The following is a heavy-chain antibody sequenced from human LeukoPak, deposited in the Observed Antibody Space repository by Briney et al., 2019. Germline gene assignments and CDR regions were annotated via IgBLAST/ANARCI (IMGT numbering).Heavy chain of an antibody. D-gene: IGHD1-1*01. CDR3: ARAVRPTERRAREIGY. V-gene: IGHV1-69*15. Sequence: SVKVSCKASGGTFSSYAISWVRQAPGQGLEWMGRIIPIFGTANYAQKFQGRATITPAESTSTAYMELSSLKSEDPAGFYCARAVRPTERRAREIGYWGQGTLFTVSS. CDR2: IIPIFGTA. J-gene: IGHJ4*02. CDR1: GGTFSSYA.